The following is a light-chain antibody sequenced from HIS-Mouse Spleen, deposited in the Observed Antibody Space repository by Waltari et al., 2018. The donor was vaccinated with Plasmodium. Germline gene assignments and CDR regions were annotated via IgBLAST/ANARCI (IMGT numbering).Light chain of an antibody. CDR3: YSTDSSGNHRV. CDR1: ALPKKY. J-gene: IGLJ3*02. Sequence: SYELTQPPSVSVSPGQTARITCSGDALPKKYAYWYQQKSGQAPVLVIYDESKRPSGIPERFSGSSSGTMATLTISGAQVEDEADYYCYSTDSSGNHRVFGGGTKLTVL. V-gene: IGLV3-10*01. CDR2: DES.